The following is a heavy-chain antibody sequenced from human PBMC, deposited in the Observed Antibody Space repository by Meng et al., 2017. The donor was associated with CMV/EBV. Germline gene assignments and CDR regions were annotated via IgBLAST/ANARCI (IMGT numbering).Heavy chain of an antibody. CDR1: GFTFSSYE. V-gene: IGHV3-48*03. Sequence: LSLTCAASGFTFSSYEMNWVRQAPGKGLEWVSYMSSSGRTIYYADSVKGRFTISRDNAKNSLYLQMNSLRAEDTAVYYCARVYIAAAGVSDYWGQGTLVTVSS. CDR3: ARVYIAAAGVSDY. CDR2: MSSSGRTI. D-gene: IGHD6-13*01. J-gene: IGHJ4*02.